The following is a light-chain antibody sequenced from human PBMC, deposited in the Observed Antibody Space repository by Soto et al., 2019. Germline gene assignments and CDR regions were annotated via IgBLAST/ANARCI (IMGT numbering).Light chain of an antibody. CDR3: SSYRTSGPFV. CDR2: EVS. V-gene: IGLV2-14*01. J-gene: IGLJ1*01. Sequence: QPGYRLDSPGRWIAISCTGTSSDVGGYNYVSWYQQLPGKAPKLLISEVSNRPSGVSHRFSGSKSGNTASLTISGLQAEDEADYYCSSYRTSGPFVFGIGTKVTVL. CDR1: SSDVGGYNY.